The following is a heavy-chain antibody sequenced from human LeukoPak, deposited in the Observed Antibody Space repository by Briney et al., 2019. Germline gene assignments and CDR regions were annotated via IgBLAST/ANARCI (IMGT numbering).Heavy chain of an antibody. Sequence: TGGSLRLSCAASGFTFSSYGMHWVRQAPGKGLEWVAAIWYDGSNKYYADSVKGRFTISRDNAKNSLYLQMNSLRAEDTAVYYCARVNYYDTRGIDAFDIWGQGTMVTVSS. CDR3: ARVNYYDTRGIDAFDI. V-gene: IGHV3-33*01. CDR1: GFTFSSYG. J-gene: IGHJ3*02. D-gene: IGHD3-22*01. CDR2: IWYDGSNK.